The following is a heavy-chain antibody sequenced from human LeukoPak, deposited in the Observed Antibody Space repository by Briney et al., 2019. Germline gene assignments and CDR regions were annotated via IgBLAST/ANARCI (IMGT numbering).Heavy chain of an antibody. CDR3: AREYSSGWSGAGY. V-gene: IGHV4-59*01. CDR2: IYYSGSA. CDR1: GGSISSYY. D-gene: IGHD6-19*01. Sequence: SETLSLTCTVSGGSISSYYWSWIRQPPGKGLEWIGYIYYSGSANYNPSLESRVTISVDTSKNQFSLKLSSVTAADTAVYYCAREYSSGWSGAGYWGQGTLVTVSS. J-gene: IGHJ4*02.